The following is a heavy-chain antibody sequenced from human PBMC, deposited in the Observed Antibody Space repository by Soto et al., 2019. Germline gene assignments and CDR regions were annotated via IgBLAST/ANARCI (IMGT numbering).Heavy chain of an antibody. J-gene: IGHJ5*02. D-gene: IGHD5-18*01. CDR1: GYTFTGYY. CDR3: ARGGYSYGSTPFDP. V-gene: IGHV1-2*02. CDR2: INPNSGGT. Sequence: QVQLVQSGAEVKKPGASVKVSCKASGYTFTGYYMHWVRQAPGQGLEWMGWINPNSGGTNYAQKFQGRVTITADKSTSTAYMGLSSLRSEDTAVYYCARGGYSYGSTPFDPWGQGTLVTVSS.